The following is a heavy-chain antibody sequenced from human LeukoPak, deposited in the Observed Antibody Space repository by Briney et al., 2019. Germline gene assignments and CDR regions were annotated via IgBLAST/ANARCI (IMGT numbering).Heavy chain of an antibody. CDR2: IYYSGST. CDR3: ARFTYYGDYAAYFDY. Sequence: EPSETLSLTCTVSGGSISSGDYYWSWIRQPPGKGLEWVVYIYYSGSTYYNPSLKSRVTISVDTSKNQFSLKLSSVTAADTAVYYCARFTYYGDYAAYFDYWGQGTLVTVSS. D-gene: IGHD4-17*01. CDR1: GGSISSGDYY. J-gene: IGHJ4*02. V-gene: IGHV4-30-4*01.